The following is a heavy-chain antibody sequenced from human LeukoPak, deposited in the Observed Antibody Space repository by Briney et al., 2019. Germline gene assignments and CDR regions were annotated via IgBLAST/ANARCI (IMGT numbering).Heavy chain of an antibody. J-gene: IGHJ4*02. D-gene: IGHD1-20*01. Sequence: GGSLRLSCTASGFTFDDYGMSWVRQAPGKGLEWVSGINWNGGSTGYADSVKGRFTISRDNAKNSLYLQMNSLRDEDTAVYYCAREVITGTRDFDYWGQGTLVTVSS. CDR3: AREVITGTRDFDY. CDR2: INWNGGST. V-gene: IGHV3-20*04. CDR1: GFTFDDYG.